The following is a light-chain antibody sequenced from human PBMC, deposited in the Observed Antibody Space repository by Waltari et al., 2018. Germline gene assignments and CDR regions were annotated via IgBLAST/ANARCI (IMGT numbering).Light chain of an antibody. V-gene: IGKV1-33*01. CDR2: NAS. J-gene: IGKJ3*01. Sequence: DIQVTQSPSSLPPSVGDRVTITCQASQESSKFLNWYQQKPGKAPKLLIYNASKLKTGVPSRFSGSGSGTDFTLTISNLQPEDIATYYCLQYNNLPLTFGPGTKVDI. CDR3: LQYNNLPLT. CDR1: QESSKF.